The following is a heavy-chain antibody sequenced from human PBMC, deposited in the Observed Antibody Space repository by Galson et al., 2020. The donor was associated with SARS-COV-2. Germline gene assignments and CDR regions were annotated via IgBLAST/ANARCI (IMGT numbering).Heavy chain of an antibody. CDR3: ARGSRYFDWLEHYYYGMDV. Sequence: GESLKISCAASGFTFSDYYMSWIRQAPGKGLEWISYISSGGTTMYCADSVKGRFTISRDNAKNSLYLEMNSLGAEDTAVYYCARGSRYFDWLEHYYYGMDVWGQGTPVTVS. J-gene: IGHJ6*02. CDR2: ISSGGTTM. D-gene: IGHD3-9*01. V-gene: IGHV3-11*01. CDR1: GFTFSDYY.